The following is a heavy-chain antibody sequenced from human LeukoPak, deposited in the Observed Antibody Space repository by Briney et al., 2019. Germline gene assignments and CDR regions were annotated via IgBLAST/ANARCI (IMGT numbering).Heavy chain of an antibody. J-gene: IGHJ4*02. Sequence: SETLSLTCAVYGGSFSGYYWGWIRQPPGKGLEWSGSIYYSGSTYYNPSLKSRVTISVDTSKNQFSLQLSSVTAADTAVYYCASGDPMGDYVWGSYRSTGPFDYWGQGTLVTVSS. V-gene: IGHV4-34*01. D-gene: IGHD3-16*02. CDR1: GGSFSGYY. CDR3: ASGDPMGDYVWGSYRSTGPFDY. CDR2: IYYSGST.